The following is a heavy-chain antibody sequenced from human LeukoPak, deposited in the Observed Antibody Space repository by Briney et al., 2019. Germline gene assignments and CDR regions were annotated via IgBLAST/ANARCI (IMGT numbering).Heavy chain of an antibody. CDR1: GYSFTSYG. Sequence: GASVKVCCMASGYSFTSYGFGWVWQAPGQGLGWVGWISAYNGNTNYAQKLQGRVTMTTDTSTSTAYMKLRSLRSDDTAVYYCARVLLVRGCFDYWGQGTPVTVSS. D-gene: IGHD3-10*01. CDR2: ISAYNGNT. J-gene: IGHJ4*01. V-gene: IGHV1-18*04. CDR3: ARVLLVRGCFDY.